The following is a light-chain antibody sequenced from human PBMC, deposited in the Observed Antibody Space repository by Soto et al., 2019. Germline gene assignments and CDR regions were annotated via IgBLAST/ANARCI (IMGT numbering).Light chain of an antibody. Sequence: DIQLTQSPSFLSASVGDRVTITCRASQGISGYLAWYQQKPGKAPKLLIYAASTLQSGVPSRFSGSGSGTEFTLTISSLQPEDLATYCCQQLISYPFTFGPGTKVDIK. CDR1: QGISGY. J-gene: IGKJ3*01. V-gene: IGKV1-9*01. CDR3: QQLISYPFT. CDR2: AAS.